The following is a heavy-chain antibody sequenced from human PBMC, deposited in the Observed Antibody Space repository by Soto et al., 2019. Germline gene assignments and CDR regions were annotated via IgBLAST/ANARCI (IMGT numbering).Heavy chain of an antibody. J-gene: IGHJ4*02. Sequence: ASVKVSCKASGYTFTSYAMHWVRQAPGQRLEWMGWINAANSNTKYSQKFQDRVTITRDTSTSTAYMELSSLRSEDAALYYCARSSTGSSPNWGQGTLVTVSS. CDR2: INAANSNT. CDR1: GYTFTSYA. CDR3: ARSSTGSSPN. D-gene: IGHD3-10*01. V-gene: IGHV1-3*01.